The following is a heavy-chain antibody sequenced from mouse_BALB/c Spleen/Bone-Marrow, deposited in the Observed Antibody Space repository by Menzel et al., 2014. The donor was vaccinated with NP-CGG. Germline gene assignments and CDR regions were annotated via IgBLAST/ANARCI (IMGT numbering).Heavy chain of an antibody. CDR1: GYTFSSYW. CDR2: ILPGSGST. Sequence: VQRVESGAELMKPGASVKISCKATGYTFSSYWIEWVKQRPGHGLEWIGEILPGSGSTNYNEKFKGKATFTADTSSNTAYMQLSSPTSEDSAVYYCARRGYDGAYWGQGTLVTVSA. CDR3: ARRGYDGAY. J-gene: IGHJ3*01. V-gene: IGHV1-9*01. D-gene: IGHD2-14*01.